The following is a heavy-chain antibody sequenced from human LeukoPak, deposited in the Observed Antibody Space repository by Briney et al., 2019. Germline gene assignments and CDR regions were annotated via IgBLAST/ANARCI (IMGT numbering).Heavy chain of an antibody. CDR2: ISGSGGST. V-gene: IGHV3-23*01. D-gene: IGHD3-10*01. Sequence: GGSLRLSCAASGCTFSSYAMSWIRQAPGKGLEWVSAISGSGGSTYYADSVKGRFTISRDNSKNTLYLQMNSLRAEDTAVYYCANIYYGSGSYRSGFDYWGQGTLVTVSS. CDR3: ANIYYGSGSYRSGFDY. J-gene: IGHJ4*02. CDR1: GCTFSSYA.